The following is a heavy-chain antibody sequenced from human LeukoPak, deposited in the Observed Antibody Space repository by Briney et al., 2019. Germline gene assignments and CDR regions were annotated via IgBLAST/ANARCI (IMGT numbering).Heavy chain of an antibody. V-gene: IGHV1-69*13. CDR2: IIPILGTS. CDR1: GSTFSTYA. CDR3: ATTRDYYDNSGYTLLQD. Sequence: SGKVSCKASGSTFSTYAVNWVRQAPGQGLEWMGGIIPILGTSNYAQSFQGRLTITADESSGTAYMALSSLRSEDTAIYYCATTRDYYDNSGYTLLQDWGQGTLVTVSS. J-gene: IGHJ1*01. D-gene: IGHD3-22*01.